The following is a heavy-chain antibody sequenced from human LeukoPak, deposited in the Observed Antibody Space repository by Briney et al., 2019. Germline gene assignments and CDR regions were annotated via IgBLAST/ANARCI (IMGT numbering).Heavy chain of an antibody. V-gene: IGHV4-34*01. CDR3: AEIAAAGTLFDY. Sequence: NPSETLSLTCTVYGGSFSAYYWSWIRQPPGKGLEWIGEINHSGSTNYNPSLAGRVTISVDTSKNQFSLKLSSVTAADTAAYYCAEIAAAGTLFDYWGRGTLVTVSS. J-gene: IGHJ4*02. CDR1: GGSFSAYY. D-gene: IGHD6-13*01. CDR2: INHSGST.